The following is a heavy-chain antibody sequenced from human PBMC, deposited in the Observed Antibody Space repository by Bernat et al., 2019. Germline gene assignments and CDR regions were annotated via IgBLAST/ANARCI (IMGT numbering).Heavy chain of an antibody. D-gene: IGHD3-3*01. J-gene: IGHJ4*02. CDR3: AKNIIPGAIDY. CDR1: GFTFSTYG. V-gene: IGHV3-30*02. Sequence: QLVESGGGVVQPVGSLRLSCAASGFTFSTYGMHWVRQAPGKGLEWVAFVRYDGTDTYYATSVKGRFTITRDNSKNTLHLQMNSLRVEDTAVYYCAKNIIPGAIDYWGQGTLVTVSS. CDR2: VRYDGTDT.